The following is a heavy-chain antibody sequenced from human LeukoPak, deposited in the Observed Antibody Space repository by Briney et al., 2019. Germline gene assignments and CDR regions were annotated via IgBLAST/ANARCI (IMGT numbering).Heavy chain of an antibody. V-gene: IGHV1-18*01. Sequence: ASVKVSCKTSGYAFSSHSMNWVRQAPGQGLEWLGWISPYNGNTKYAQKIQGRATMTTDTSTSTAYLELRSLRSDDTAVYYCARDSLGITGTQVNYYYYYYMDVWGKGTTVTVSS. J-gene: IGHJ6*03. D-gene: IGHD1-20*01. CDR2: ISPYNGNT. CDR1: GYAFSSHS. CDR3: ARDSLGITGTQVNYYYYYYMDV.